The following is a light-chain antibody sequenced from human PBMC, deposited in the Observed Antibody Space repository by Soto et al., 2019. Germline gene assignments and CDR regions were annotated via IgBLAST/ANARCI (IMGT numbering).Light chain of an antibody. CDR1: SSDVGGYNY. V-gene: IGLV2-11*01. J-gene: IGLJ3*02. CDR3: CSYAGSYTWL. CDR2: DVT. Sequence: QSALTQPRSVSGSPGQSVTISCTGTSSDVGGYNYVSWYQQHPGEAPKLMIYDVTKRPSGVPDRFSGSKSGNTASLTIIWLQAEDEADYYCCSYAGSYTWLFGGGTKLTVL.